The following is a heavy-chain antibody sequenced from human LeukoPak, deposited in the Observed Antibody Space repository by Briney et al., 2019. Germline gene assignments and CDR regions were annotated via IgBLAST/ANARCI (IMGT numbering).Heavy chain of an antibody. Sequence: GSLSLSCAASGFTFTEYWMSWVRQAPGKGLEWVANIKEDGSEKYYVDSVKGRFTISRDDATKSLYLQMNSLRAEDTALYYCARDSRPRGGSCFDNWGQGTLVTVSS. D-gene: IGHD2-15*01. CDR1: GFTFTEYW. CDR3: ARDSRPRGGSCFDN. J-gene: IGHJ4*02. V-gene: IGHV3-7*01. CDR2: IKEDGSEK.